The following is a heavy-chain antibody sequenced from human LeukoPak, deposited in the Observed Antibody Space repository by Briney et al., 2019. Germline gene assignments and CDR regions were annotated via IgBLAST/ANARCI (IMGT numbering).Heavy chain of an antibody. Sequence: GGSLRLSCAASGFTFSSYSMNWVRQAPGKGLEWVSSISSSSSYIYYADSVKGRFTISRDNAKNSLYLQMNSLRAEDTAVYYRARDSYTYYYDSSGYSDFDYWGQGTLVTVSS. CDR2: ISSSSSYI. D-gene: IGHD3-22*01. CDR1: GFTFSSYS. J-gene: IGHJ4*02. CDR3: ARDSYTYYYDSSGYSDFDY. V-gene: IGHV3-21*01.